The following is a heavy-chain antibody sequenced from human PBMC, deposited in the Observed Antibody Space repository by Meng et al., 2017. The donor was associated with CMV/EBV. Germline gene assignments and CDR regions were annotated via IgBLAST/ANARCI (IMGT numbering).Heavy chain of an antibody. J-gene: IGHJ5*02. D-gene: IGHD2-2*01. V-gene: IGHV3-15*01. CDR1: GFPLKNAW. CDR2: IKSKTYSGTT. CDR3: TTDLIVVVPAAMEWFDP. Sequence: ESLMISLAAPGFPLKNAWMSLVRQAPGQGLEWVGRIKSKTYSGTTDYAAPVKGRFTISRDDSKNTLSLQMNSLKTEDTAVYYCTTDLIVVVPAAMEWFDPWGQGTLVTVSS.